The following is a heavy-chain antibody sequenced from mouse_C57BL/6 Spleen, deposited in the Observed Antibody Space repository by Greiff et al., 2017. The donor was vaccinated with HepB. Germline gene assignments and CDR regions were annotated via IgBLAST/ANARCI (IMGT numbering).Heavy chain of an antibody. Sequence: QVQLKESGPGLVQPSQSLSITCTVSGFSLTSYGVHWVRQSPGKGLEWLGVIWSGGSTDYNAAFISRLSISKDNSKSQVFFKMNSLQADDTAIYYWARRDYDGAWFAYWGQGTLVTVSA. CDR1: GFSLTSYG. V-gene: IGHV2-2*01. D-gene: IGHD2-4*01. CDR2: IWSGGST. J-gene: IGHJ3*01. CDR3: ARRDYDGAWFAY.